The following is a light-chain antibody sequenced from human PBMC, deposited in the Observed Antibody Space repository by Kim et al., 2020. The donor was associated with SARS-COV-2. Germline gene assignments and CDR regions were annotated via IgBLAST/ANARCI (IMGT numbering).Light chain of an antibody. V-gene: IGLV3-1*01. Sequence: GSPGQTASITCSGDKLGDKYACWYQQKPGQSPVLVIYQATKRPSGIPERFSGSNSGNTATLTISGTQAMDEADYYCQAWDSSTAVFGGGTQLTVL. CDR1: KLGDKY. CDR2: QAT. CDR3: QAWDSSTAV. J-gene: IGLJ3*02.